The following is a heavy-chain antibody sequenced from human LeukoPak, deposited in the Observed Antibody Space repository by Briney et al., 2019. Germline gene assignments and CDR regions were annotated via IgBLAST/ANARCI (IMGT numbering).Heavy chain of an antibody. CDR1: GFTFSSYS. D-gene: IGHD3-22*01. CDR2: ISSSSSYI. Sequence: GGSLRLSCAASGFTFSSYSRNWVRQAPGKGLEWVSSISSSSSYIYYADSVKGRFTISRDNAKNSLYLQMNSLRAEDTAVYYCARDMIVETDVAFDIWGQGTMVTVSS. V-gene: IGHV3-21*01. J-gene: IGHJ3*02. CDR3: ARDMIVETDVAFDI.